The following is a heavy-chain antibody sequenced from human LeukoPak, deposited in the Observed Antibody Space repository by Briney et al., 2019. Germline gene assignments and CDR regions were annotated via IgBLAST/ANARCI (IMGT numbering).Heavy chain of an antibody. CDR3: ARDGVESMIVVDWYFDL. CDR2: INSDGSGI. V-gene: IGHV3-74*03. Sequence: GGSLRLSCAASGFTFNSYWMHWVRQAPGKGPVWVARINSDGSGISYADSVKGRFSISRDNAKNTVYLQMNSLRAEDTAVYYCARDGVESMIVVDWYFDLCGRGTLVTVSS. J-gene: IGHJ2*01. CDR1: GFTFNSYW. D-gene: IGHD3-22*01.